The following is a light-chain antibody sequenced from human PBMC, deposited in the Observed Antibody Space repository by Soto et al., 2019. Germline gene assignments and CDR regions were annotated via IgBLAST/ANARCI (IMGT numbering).Light chain of an antibody. CDR1: RGHSSYA. Sequence: QLVLTQSPSASASLGASAKLTCNLCRGHSSYAIAWHQQQPEKGPRYLMKLNSDGSHSKGDGIPDRFSGSSSGAERYLTISRLQSEDEADYYCQTLCTGIHVVFGGGTKVTVL. J-gene: IGLJ2*01. V-gene: IGLV4-69*01. CDR2: LNSDGSH. CDR3: QTLCTGIHVV.